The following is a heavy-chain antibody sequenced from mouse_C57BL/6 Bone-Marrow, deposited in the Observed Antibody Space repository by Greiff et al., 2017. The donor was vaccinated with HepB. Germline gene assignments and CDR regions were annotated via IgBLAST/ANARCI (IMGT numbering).Heavy chain of an antibody. D-gene: IGHD2-3*01. CDR3: ARGGLIYDGYSWFAY. J-gene: IGHJ3*01. CDR1: GYTFTGYW. Sequence: QVQLKQSGAELMKPGASVKLSSKATGYTFTGYWIEWVKQRPGHGLEWIGEILPGSGSTNYNEKFKGKATFTADTSSNTAYMQLSSLTTEDSAIYYCARGGLIYDGYSWFAYWGQGTLVTVSA. V-gene: IGHV1-9*01. CDR2: ILPGSGST.